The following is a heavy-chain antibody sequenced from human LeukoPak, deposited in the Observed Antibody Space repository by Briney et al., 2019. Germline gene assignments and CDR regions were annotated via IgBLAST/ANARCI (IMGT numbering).Heavy chain of an antibody. CDR3: ARVSSGSYYFDS. CDR1: GGSISSSNW. CDR2: IYHSGST. J-gene: IGHJ4*02. Sequence: SGTLSLTCAISGGSISSSNWWSWVRQAPGKGLEWIGEIYHSGSTNYSPSLKSRVTISVDKSKNQFSLKVTSVTAADTAVYYCARVSSGSYYFDSWGQGTLVTVSS. D-gene: IGHD1-26*01. V-gene: IGHV4-4*02.